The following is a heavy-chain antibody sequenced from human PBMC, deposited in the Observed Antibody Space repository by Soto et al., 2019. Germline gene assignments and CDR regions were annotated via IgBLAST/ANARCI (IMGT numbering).Heavy chain of an antibody. D-gene: IGHD2-15*01. CDR3: SGGIRFGWFDP. Sequence: SETLSLTCAVYGGSFSGYYWSWIRQPPGKGLEWIGEINHSGSTNYNPSLKSRVTISVDTSKNQFSLKLSSVTAADTAVYYCSGGIRFGWFDPWGQGTLVTVSS. CDR1: GGSFSGYY. V-gene: IGHV4-34*01. J-gene: IGHJ5*02. CDR2: INHSGST.